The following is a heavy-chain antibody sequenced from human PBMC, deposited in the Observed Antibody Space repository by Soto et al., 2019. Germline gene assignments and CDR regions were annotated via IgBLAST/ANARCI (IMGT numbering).Heavy chain of an antibody. CDR2: IWYDGSNQ. D-gene: IGHD6-13*01. CDR3: ARTEAGSKMRAFAY. J-gene: IGHJ4*02. V-gene: IGHV3-33*01. CDR1: GFAFSSYG. Sequence: QGHLVESGGGVVQPGRSLRLSCAASGFAFSSYGIHWVRQAPGKGLEWVAVIWYDGSNQFYADSVRGRFTISRDNSKNTLFLQMNSLRAEDTAVYYCARTEAGSKMRAFAYWGQGALVTVSS.